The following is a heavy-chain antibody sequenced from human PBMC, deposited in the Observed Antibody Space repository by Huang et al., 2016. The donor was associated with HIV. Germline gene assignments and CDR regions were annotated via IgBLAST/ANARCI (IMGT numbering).Heavy chain of an antibody. Sequence: QVQLVESGGGVVQPGGSLRLSCTASGFTFGSFGMHWVRKGPGKGLEWGAFIRYDGNNYYYADSVRGRFTISRDNSKDTLYLQMNRLRPDDSAVYYCAKDLTYTFGRHFDYWGRGTLVTVSS. V-gene: IGHV3-30*02. CDR3: AKDLTYTFGRHFDY. D-gene: IGHD3-3*01. J-gene: IGHJ4*02. CDR2: IRYDGNNY. CDR1: GFTFGSFG.